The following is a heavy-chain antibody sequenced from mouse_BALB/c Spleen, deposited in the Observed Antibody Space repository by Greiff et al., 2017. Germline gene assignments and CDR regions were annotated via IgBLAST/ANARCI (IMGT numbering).Heavy chain of an antibody. CDR3: ARSPYYRYDLYAMDY. V-gene: IGHV1-9*01. CDR2: ILPGSGST. CDR1: GYTFSSYW. Sequence: VQRVESGAELMKPGASVKISCKATGYTFSSYWIEWVKQRPGHGLEWIGEILPGSGSTNYNEKFKGKATFTADTSSNTAYMQLSSLTSEDSAVYYCARSPYYRYDLYAMDYWGQGTSVTVSS. J-gene: IGHJ4*01. D-gene: IGHD2-14*01.